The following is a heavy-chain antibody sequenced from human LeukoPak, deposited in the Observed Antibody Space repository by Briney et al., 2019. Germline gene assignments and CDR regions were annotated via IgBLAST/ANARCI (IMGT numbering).Heavy chain of an antibody. CDR3: ARESGVSSLGYCSGGSCFGVDY. J-gene: IGHJ4*02. V-gene: IGHV7-4-1*02. CDR2: INTNTGNP. D-gene: IGHD2-15*01. Sequence: ASVKVSCKASGYTFTSYAMNWVRQAPGQGLEWMGWINTNTGNPTYAQGFTGRFVFSLDTSVSTAYLQISSLKAEDTAVYYCARESGVSSLGYCSGGSCFGVDYWGQGTLVTVSS. CDR1: GYTFTSYA.